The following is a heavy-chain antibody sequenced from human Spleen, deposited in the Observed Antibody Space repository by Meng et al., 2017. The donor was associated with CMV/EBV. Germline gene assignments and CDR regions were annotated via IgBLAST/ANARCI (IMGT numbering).Heavy chain of an antibody. D-gene: IGHD2-2*01. Sequence: FSNYAISWVRQAPRQGLEWMGGIIPLFGTANYAQKFQGRVTIIRDESTSTAYMELSSLTSEDTAVYYCARELHCSSSGCYGGSWFDPWGQGTLVTVSS. CDR1: FSNYA. J-gene: IGHJ5*02. CDR3: ARELHCSSSGCYGGSWFDP. CDR2: IIPLFGTA. V-gene: IGHV1-69*05.